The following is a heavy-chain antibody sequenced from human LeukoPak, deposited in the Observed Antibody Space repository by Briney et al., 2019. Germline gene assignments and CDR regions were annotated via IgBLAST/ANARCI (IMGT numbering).Heavy chain of an antibody. J-gene: IGHJ3*02. Sequence: GASVKVSCKASGYTFTSYGISWVRQAPGQELEWMGWIGAYNGNTNYAQKLQGRVTMSTDTSTSTGYMELRSLRSDDTAVYYCARGLQETLAWLKALSAFDIWGQGTMVTVSS. CDR2: IGAYNGNT. D-gene: IGHD5-24*01. CDR1: GYTFTSYG. V-gene: IGHV1-18*01. CDR3: ARGLQETLAWLKALSAFDI.